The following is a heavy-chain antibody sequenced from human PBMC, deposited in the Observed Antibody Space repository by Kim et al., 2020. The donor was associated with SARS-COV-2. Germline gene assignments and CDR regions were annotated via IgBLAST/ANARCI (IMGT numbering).Heavy chain of an antibody. J-gene: IGHJ6*02. CDR1: GGSFSGYY. D-gene: IGHD3-16*01. CDR2: INHSGST. V-gene: IGHV4-34*01. Sequence: SETLSLTCAVYGGSFSGYYWSWIRQPPGKGLEWIGEINHSGSTNYNPSLKSRVTISVDTSKNQFSLKLSSVTAADTAVYYCARGGGGSYGTTPYYYYGMDVWGQGTTVTVSS. CDR3: ARGGGGSYGTTPYYYYGMDV.